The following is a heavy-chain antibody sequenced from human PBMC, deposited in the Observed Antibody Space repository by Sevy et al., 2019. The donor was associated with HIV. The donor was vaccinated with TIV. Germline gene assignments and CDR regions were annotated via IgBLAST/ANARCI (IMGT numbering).Heavy chain of an antibody. J-gene: IGHJ3*02. CDR3: SKGCHSDYFGAGTLDI. D-gene: IGHD3-22*01. Sequence: GGSLRLSCAASGFRFSSFAMIWVRQAPGKGLEWVSEICGGDGSTYYADSVKGRFTISRDNSKNTLYLQMSSLRAEDKALDYGSKGCHSDYFGAGTLDIWGQGTMVTVSS. CDR2: ICGGDGST. CDR1: GFRFSSFA. V-gene: IGHV3-23*01.